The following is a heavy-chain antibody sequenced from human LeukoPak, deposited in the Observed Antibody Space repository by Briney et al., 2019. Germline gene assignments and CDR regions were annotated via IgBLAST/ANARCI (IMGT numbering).Heavy chain of an antibody. J-gene: IGHJ4*02. CDR3: ATSSSYD. V-gene: IGHV4-59*01. D-gene: IGHD6-13*01. CDR1: GGSISNYY. CDR2: IYYSGST. Sequence: PSETLSLTCTVSGGSISNYYWSWIRQPPGKGLEWIGYIYYSGSTNYNPSLKSRVTISVDTSKNQFSLKLSSVTAADTAVYYCATSSSYDWGQGTLVTVSS.